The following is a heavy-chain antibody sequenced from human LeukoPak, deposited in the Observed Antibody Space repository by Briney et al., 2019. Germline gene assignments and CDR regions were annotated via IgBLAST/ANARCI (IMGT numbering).Heavy chain of an antibody. CDR1: GFTCTNSA. CDR2: MVVGNGNT. V-gene: IGHV1-58*02. D-gene: IGHD1-26*01. J-gene: IGHJ6*03. Sequence: SVKVSCKASGFTCTNSAMQCVRQARRQRLEWIGLMVVGNGNTNYAQKSQERVTITRDLSTSTGYMELSSLGSEGTAVYYCAADSDVDSGKTYYYYYYMDVWGKGTTATVSS. CDR3: AADSDVDSGKTYYYYYYMDV.